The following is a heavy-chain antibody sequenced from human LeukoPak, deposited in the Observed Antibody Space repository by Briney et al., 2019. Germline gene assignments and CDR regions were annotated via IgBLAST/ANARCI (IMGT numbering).Heavy chain of an antibody. CDR3: ARDRRGGYNSFYYFDY. D-gene: IGHD5-24*01. CDR1: GGSITTNY. J-gene: IGHJ4*02. CDR2: IYTAGTT. Sequence: KPSETLSLTCTFSGGSITTNYWCWIRQPAGKGLELIGRIYTAGTTNYDPSLKSRVTMSIDTSKSQFSLKLNSVTAADTAVYYCARDRRGGYNSFYYFDYWGQGTLVTVSS. V-gene: IGHV4-4*07.